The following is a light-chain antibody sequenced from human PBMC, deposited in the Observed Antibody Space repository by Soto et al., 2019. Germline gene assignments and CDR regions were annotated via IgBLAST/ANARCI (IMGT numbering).Light chain of an antibody. J-gene: IGKJ4*01. V-gene: IGKV1-5*01. CDR2: DAS. CDR1: HSINKY. Sequence: DTQMTQSPSTLSASVGDRVTISCRASHSINKYLAWYQQKPGKAPKLLIYDASSLETGVPSRFSGSGSGTDFSLTISSLQPDDFATYYCQQGKSFPFTFGGGTKVDIK. CDR3: QQGKSFPFT.